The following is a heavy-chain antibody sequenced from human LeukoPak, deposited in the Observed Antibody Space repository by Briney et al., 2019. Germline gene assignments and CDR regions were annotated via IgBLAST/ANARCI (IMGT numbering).Heavy chain of an antibody. D-gene: IGHD1-26*01. CDR2: ISYDGSNK. CDR1: GFTFSSYA. Sequence: GGSLRLSCAASGFTFSSYAMHWVRRAPGKGLEWVAVISYDGSNKYYADSVKGRFTISRDNSKNTLYLQMNSLRAEDTAVYYCARDPGWELPLYYFDYWGQGTLVTVSS. J-gene: IGHJ4*02. V-gene: IGHV3-30*04. CDR3: ARDPGWELPLYYFDY.